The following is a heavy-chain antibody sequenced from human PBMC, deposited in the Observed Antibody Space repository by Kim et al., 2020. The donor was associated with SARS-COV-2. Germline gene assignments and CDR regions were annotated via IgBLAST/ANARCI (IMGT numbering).Heavy chain of an antibody. CDR1: GYSFTSYW. CDR3: ARREARVDFWSGYARDPRGYYFDY. V-gene: IGHV5-51*01. D-gene: IGHD3-3*01. Sequence: GESLKISCKGSGYSFTSYWIGWVRQMPGKGLEWMGIIYPGDSDTRYSPSFQGQVTISADKSISTAYLQWSSLKASDTAMYYCARREARVDFWSGYARDPRGYYFDYWGQGTLVTVSS. CDR2: IYPGDSDT. J-gene: IGHJ4*02.